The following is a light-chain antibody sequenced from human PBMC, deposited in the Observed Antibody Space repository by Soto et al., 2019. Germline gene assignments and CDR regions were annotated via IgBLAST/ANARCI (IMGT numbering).Light chain of an antibody. Sequence: DIRITQSPSTLSTSVGDRVTITCRASQSISSWLAWYQQKPGKAPKLLIYDASSLESGVPSRFSGSGSGTEFTLTISSLQPDDFATYYCQQYNSYSRTFGQGTKV. J-gene: IGKJ1*01. CDR3: QQYNSYSRT. CDR2: DAS. CDR1: QSISSW. V-gene: IGKV1-5*01.